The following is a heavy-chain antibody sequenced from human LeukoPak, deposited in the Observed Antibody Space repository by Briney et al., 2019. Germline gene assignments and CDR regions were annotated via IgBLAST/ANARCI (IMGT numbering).Heavy chain of an antibody. J-gene: IGHJ4*02. Sequence: GGSLRLSCGASGFTFSRYAMSWVRQAPGKGLQWVSEIGGSGGAIYYADSVKGRFTISRDNAKNSLYLQMNSLRAEDTAVYYCAREYSGYWGQGTLVTVSS. CDR3: AREYSGY. V-gene: IGHV3-21*01. D-gene: IGHD1-26*01. CDR1: GFTFSRYA. CDR2: IGGSGGAI.